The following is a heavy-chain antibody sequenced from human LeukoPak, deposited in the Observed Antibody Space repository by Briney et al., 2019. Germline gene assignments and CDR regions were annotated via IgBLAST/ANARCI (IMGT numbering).Heavy chain of an antibody. CDR1: GFTFSGYN. CDR2: ISSSGSTI. J-gene: IGHJ3*02. D-gene: IGHD3-3*01. V-gene: IGHV3-21*04. CDR3: ARDRYDFDI. Sequence: KAGGSLRLSCAASGFTFSGYNMNWVRQAPGQGLEWVSSISSSGSTIYYADSVKGRFTISRDNAKNSLYLQMNSLRAEDTAAYYCARDRYDFDIWGQGTMVTVSS.